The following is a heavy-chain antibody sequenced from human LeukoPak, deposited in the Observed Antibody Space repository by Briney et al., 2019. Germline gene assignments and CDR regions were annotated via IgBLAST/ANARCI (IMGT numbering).Heavy chain of an antibody. D-gene: IGHD4-17*01. V-gene: IGHV4-61*05. CDR3: ARGAAFYGRYYYYMDV. CDR2: IYYSGST. Sequence: SETLSLTCTVSGGSINNTLFYWGWIRQPPGKGPEWIGYIYYSGSTNYNPSLKSRVTISVDTSKNQFSLKLSSVTAADTAVYYCARGAAFYGRYYYYMDVWGKGTTVTVSS. J-gene: IGHJ6*03. CDR1: GGSINNTLFY.